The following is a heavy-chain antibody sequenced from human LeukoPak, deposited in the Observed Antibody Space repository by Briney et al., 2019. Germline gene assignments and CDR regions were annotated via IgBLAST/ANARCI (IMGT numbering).Heavy chain of an antibody. CDR3: ARDHFDWLGKFDP. J-gene: IGHJ5*02. CDR2: IYYSGST. D-gene: IGHD3-9*01. V-gene: IGHV4-31*03. CDR1: GGSISSGGYY. Sequence: SQTLSLTCTVSGGSISSGGYYWSWIRQHPGKGLEWIGYIYYSGSTYYNPSLKSRVTISVDTSKNQFSLKLSSVTAADTAVYYCARDHFDWLGKFDPWGQGTPVTVSS.